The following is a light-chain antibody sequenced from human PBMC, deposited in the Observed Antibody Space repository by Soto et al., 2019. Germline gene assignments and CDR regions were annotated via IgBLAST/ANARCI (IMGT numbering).Light chain of an antibody. Sequence: DIPMTQSPSTLSASVGDRVTITCRASQSISSWLAWYQQKPWKAPKLLIYKASTLETGVPSRFSGSGSGTEFTLTISGLQPDDIATYYCQQYNTYPLTFGGGTKVEIK. V-gene: IGKV1-5*03. J-gene: IGKJ4*01. CDR2: KAS. CDR3: QQYNTYPLT. CDR1: QSISSW.